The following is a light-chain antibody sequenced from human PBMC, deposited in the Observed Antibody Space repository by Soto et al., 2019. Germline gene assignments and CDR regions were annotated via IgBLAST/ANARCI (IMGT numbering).Light chain of an antibody. J-gene: IGLJ2*01. V-gene: IGLV3-21*02. Sequence: SYELTQPPSVSVAPGQTARISCGGNNIGIKSVHWYQQKPGQAPVVAVYDDSARPSGIPERFSGSNSGNTATLTISRVEAGDEADYYCQVWDSSSDHVVLGGGTKVTVL. CDR3: QVWDSSSDHVV. CDR1: NIGIKS. CDR2: DDS.